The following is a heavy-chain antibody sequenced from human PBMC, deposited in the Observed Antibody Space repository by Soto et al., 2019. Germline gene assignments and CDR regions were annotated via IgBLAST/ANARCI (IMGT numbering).Heavy chain of an antibody. V-gene: IGHV1-18*01. J-gene: IGHJ4*02. D-gene: IGHD6-19*01. CDR2: VNAYNGNT. Sequence: QVQLVQSGAEVKKPGASVQVSCKASGYTFTSYGISWVRQAPGQGLEWMGWVNAYNGNTNYAQKFQGRVTMTSDTSTSTAYMELRSVRSDDTAVYYCAREAVSGRTGFDYWGQGTLVTVSS. CDR3: AREAVSGRTGFDY. CDR1: GYTFTSYG.